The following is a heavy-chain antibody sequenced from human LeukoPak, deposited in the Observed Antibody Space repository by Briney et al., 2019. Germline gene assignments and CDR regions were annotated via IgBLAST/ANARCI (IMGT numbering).Heavy chain of an antibody. J-gene: IGHJ4*02. V-gene: IGHV3-74*01. CDR3: ARDQGTAADLFDY. CDR1: GFTFSYYW. D-gene: IGHD6-13*01. Sequence: GGSLRLSCAASGFTFSYYWMHWVRQAPGKGLVWVSRINSDGSSASYADSVKGRFTISRDDSKNTVYLQMDSLRAGDTAVYYCARDQGTAADLFDYWGQGTLVTVSS. CDR2: INSDGSSA.